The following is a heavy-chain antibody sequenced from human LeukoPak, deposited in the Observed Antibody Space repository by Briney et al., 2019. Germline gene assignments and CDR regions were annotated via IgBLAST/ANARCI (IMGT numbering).Heavy chain of an antibody. Sequence: GGSLRLSCAASGFTFSIYTMNWVRQAPGKGLEWVSIINYNGDNKYYADSVQGRFTISRDNSKNTVYLQMNSLRAEDTAIYYCAKDGHCPGALCPTQIAVAGYNDNWGQGTLVTVSS. J-gene: IGHJ4*02. D-gene: IGHD6-19*01. V-gene: IGHV3-23*01. CDR3: AKDGHCPGALCPTQIAVAGYNDN. CDR1: GFTFSIYT. CDR2: INYNGDNK.